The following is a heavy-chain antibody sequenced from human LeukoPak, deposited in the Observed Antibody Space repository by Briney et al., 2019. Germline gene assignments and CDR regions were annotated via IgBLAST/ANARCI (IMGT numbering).Heavy chain of an antibody. D-gene: IGHD6-19*01. V-gene: IGHV4-34*01. CDR1: GGSFSGYC. Sequence: SETLSLTCAVYGGSFSGYCWSWIRQPPGKGLEWIGEINRSGSTNYNPSLKSRVTISVDTSKNQFSLKLSSVTAADTAVYYCARAVAGSKWFDPWGQGTLVTVSS. CDR2: INRSGST. J-gene: IGHJ5*02. CDR3: ARAVAGSKWFDP.